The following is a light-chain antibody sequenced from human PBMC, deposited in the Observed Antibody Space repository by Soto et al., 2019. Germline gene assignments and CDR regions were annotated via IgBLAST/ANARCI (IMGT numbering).Light chain of an antibody. CDR1: GSNVGGSDY. V-gene: IGLV2-11*01. J-gene: IGLJ2*01. CDR2: DVT. CDR3: CSYAGSYTHFL. Sequence: QSALTQPPSVSGSPGQSVTISCIGTGSNVGGSDYVSWYQQHPGTAPKLIIYDVTKRPSVVPDRFSGSKSGNTASLTISGLQPEDEAHYYCCSYAGSYTHFLFGGGTKLTVL.